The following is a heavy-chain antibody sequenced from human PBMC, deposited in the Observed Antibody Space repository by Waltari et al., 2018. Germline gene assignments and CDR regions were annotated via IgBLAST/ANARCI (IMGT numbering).Heavy chain of an antibody. J-gene: IGHJ6*02. V-gene: IGHV1-46*01. CDR3: ARDTGALWMDV. CDR1: EYTFTSSY. D-gene: IGHD2-21*01. CDR2: ITPGGGST. Sequence: QVQLVQSGAEVKKPGASVKISCKTSEYTFTSSYIHWVRQAPGQGLEWMGIITPGGGSTIYAQKLQGSVTMTRDTSTSTVYMELSSLRSEDTAVYYCARDTGALWMDVWGQGTTVTVSS.